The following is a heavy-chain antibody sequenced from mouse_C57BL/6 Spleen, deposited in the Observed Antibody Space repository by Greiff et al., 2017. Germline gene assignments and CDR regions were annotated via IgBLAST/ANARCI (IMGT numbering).Heavy chain of an antibody. CDR1: GYTFTSYW. V-gene: IGHV1-61*01. J-gene: IGHJ3*01. CDR2: IYPSDSET. D-gene: IGHD1-1*01. CDR3: ARLGTVVGNY. Sequence: QVQLQQPGAELVRPGSSVKLSCKASGYTFTSYWMDWVKQRPGQGLEWVGNIYPSDSETHYNQKFKDKATLTVDKSSSTAYMQLSSLTSEDSAVYYCARLGTVVGNYWGQGTLVTVSA.